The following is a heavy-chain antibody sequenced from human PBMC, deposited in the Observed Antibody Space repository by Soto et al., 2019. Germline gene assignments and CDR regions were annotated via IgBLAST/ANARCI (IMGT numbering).Heavy chain of an antibody. CDR2: IYHSGST. CDR1: GDSMNNNNW. D-gene: IGHD2-2*01. J-gene: IGHJ4*02. V-gene: IGHV4-4*02. Sequence: PSETLSLTCAVSGDSMNNNNWWSWVRQPPGKGLEWIGEIYHSGSTKYNPSLNSRVTISVDKSKTQISLTVTSVSAADTAVYYCARTRQFCSATTCYEVYFDYWGQGALVTVYS. CDR3: ARTRQFCSATTCYEVYFDY.